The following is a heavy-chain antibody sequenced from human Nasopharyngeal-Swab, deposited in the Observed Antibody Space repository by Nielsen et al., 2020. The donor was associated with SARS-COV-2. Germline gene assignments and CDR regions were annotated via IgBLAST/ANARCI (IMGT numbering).Heavy chain of an antibody. Sequence: RQAPGKGLEWIGYIYYSGSTYYSPSLKSRVTISVDTSKNQFSLKLSSVTAADTAVYYCARGAIDYYDSSGYGDWGQGTLVTVSS. CDR2: IYYSGST. CDR3: ARGAIDYYDSSGYGD. J-gene: IGHJ4*02. D-gene: IGHD3-22*01. V-gene: IGHV4-31*02.